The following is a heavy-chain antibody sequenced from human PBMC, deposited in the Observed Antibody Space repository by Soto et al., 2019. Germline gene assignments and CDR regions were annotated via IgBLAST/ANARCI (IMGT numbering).Heavy chain of an antibody. D-gene: IGHD1-26*01. CDR1: GYTFTVYY. CDR2: INPKSGGT. Sequence: QVQLVQSGAEVKKPGASVNVSCKASGYTFTVYYMHWVRHAPGQGLEWMGWINPKSGGTMYPQKFQGRVTMTWDTSICTVYMALTRLRSDDTAVYYCAIDLAKGGGSAGFDYWGQGTLVTVSS. CDR3: AIDLAKGGGSAGFDY. V-gene: IGHV1-2*02. J-gene: IGHJ4*02.